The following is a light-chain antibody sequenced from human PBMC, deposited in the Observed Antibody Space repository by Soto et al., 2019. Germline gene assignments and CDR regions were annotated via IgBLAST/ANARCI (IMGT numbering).Light chain of an antibody. V-gene: IGKV1-39*01. Sequence: DIQMTQSPSSLSASVGDRVTITCRASQNIRNYLNWYQQKQGDAPKLLIYAASTLQGAVPSRFSGSGSGTDCSLIISSLQPEDFATYHCQQGHSTPYTFGQGTRLEI. CDR2: AAS. CDR1: QNIRNY. J-gene: IGKJ2*01. CDR3: QQGHSTPYT.